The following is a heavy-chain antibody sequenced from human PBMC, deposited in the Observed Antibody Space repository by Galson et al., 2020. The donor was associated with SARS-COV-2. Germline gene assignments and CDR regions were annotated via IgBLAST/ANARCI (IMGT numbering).Heavy chain of an antibody. V-gene: IGHV4-31*03. CDR1: GGSFSSGGFY. D-gene: IGHD3-3*01. J-gene: IGHJ3*01. Sequence: SETLSLTCSVSGGSFSSGGFYWSWIRQHPGKGLEYIGYIYGSESANYNPSLKSRAVISIDTSKNQLSLKLNSMTAEDTAVYYCVKVFSRLVDAFDVWGQGTLVTVSS. CDR3: VKVFSRLVDAFDV. CDR2: IYGSESA.